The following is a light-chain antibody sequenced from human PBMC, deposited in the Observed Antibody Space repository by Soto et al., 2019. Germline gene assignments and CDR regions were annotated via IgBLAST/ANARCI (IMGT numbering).Light chain of an antibody. J-gene: IGKJ1*01. CDR1: QSVRTN. CDR3: QPYNNLWT. V-gene: IGKV3-15*01. CDR2: GAS. Sequence: EIVMTQSPATLSVSPGERATLSCRASQSVRTNLAWYQQKPGQAPRPLIYGASTRATGIPARFSGGGSGTDFTTTISSLQSEDFAFYYRQPYNNLWTFGQGTKVEIK.